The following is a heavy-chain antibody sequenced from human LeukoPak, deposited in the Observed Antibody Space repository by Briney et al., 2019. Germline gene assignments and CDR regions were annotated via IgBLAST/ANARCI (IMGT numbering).Heavy chain of an antibody. CDR3: ARDSYHYDSSGLSFDY. Sequence: SETLSLTCTVSGGSISSYYWSWIRQPAGKGLEWIGRIYTSGSTNYNPSLKSRVTMSVHTSKNQFSLKLSSVTAADTAVYYCARDSYHYDSSGLSFDYWGQGTLVTVSS. J-gene: IGHJ4*02. CDR1: GGSISSYY. V-gene: IGHV4-4*07. CDR2: IYTSGST. D-gene: IGHD3-22*01.